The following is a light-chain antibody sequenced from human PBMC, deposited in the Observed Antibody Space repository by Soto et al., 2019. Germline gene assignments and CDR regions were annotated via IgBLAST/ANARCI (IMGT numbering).Light chain of an antibody. CDR2: DAS. CDR3: QQRSNWPLA. J-gene: IGKJ4*01. CDR1: QSVSSY. Sequence: EIVLTQSPATPSLSPGERATLSCRASQSVSSYLAWYQQKPGQAPRLLIYDASNRAPGIPARFSGSGSGTDFTLTISSLEPEDFAVYYCQQRSNWPLAFGGGTKVEIK. V-gene: IGKV3-11*01.